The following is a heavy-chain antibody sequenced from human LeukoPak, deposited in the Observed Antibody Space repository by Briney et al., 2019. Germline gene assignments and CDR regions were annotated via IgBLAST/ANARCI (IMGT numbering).Heavy chain of an antibody. Sequence: GGSLRLPCAASGFTFNNYAMSWVRQAPGKGLEWVSSISGSGGSTYYADSVKGRFTISRDNSQNTLYLQMNSLRAEDTAVYYCARKASEFDCWGQGTLVTVSS. CDR3: ARKASEFDC. CDR1: GFTFNNYA. V-gene: IGHV3-23*01. CDR2: ISGSGGST. J-gene: IGHJ4*02.